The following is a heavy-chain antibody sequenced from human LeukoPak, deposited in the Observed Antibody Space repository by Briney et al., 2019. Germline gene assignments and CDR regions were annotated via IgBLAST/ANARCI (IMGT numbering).Heavy chain of an antibody. Sequence: ASVKVSCKAAAYTLTGYYMHWVRQAPGQGLEWMGWINPNSGGTNYAQKFQDRVTMTRDTSISTAYMELSRLRSDDTAVYYCARDGILTGYFDYWGPGTLVTVSS. CDR2: INPNSGGT. J-gene: IGHJ4*02. CDR3: ARDGILTGYFDY. CDR1: AYTLTGYY. D-gene: IGHD3-9*01. V-gene: IGHV1-2*02.